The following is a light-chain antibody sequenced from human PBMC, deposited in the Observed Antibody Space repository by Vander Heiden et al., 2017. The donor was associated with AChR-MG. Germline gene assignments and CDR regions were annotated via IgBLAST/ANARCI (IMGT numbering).Light chain of an antibody. J-gene: IGKJ1*01. CDR2: AAS. V-gene: IGKV1-39*01. Sequence: DIQMTQSPSSLYASVGDRVTITCRASQSISSYLNWYQQKPGKAPKLLIYAASSLQSGVPSRFSGSGSGTDFTLTSIRLQPEDFATYYCQQRDSTPWTFGQGTKVEIK. CDR1: QSISSY. CDR3: QQRDSTPWT.